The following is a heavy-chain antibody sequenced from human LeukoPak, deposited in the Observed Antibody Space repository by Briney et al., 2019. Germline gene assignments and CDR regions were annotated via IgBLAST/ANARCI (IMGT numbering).Heavy chain of an antibody. J-gene: IGHJ4*02. Sequence: GESLKISCKGSGYSFTSYWIGWVRQMPGTGLAWMGIIYPGDSDTTYSPSFQGQVTIPADKSISTAYLQWSSLKASDTAMYYCARHIDVVGANLDYWGQGTLVTVSS. D-gene: IGHD1-26*01. CDR1: GYSFTSYW. V-gene: IGHV5-51*01. CDR3: ARHIDVVGANLDY. CDR2: IYPGDSDT.